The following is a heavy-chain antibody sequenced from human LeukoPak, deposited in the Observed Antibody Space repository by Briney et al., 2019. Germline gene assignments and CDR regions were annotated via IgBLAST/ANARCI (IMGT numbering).Heavy chain of an antibody. CDR3: AAELKVGDVYFDP. CDR2: IAVGSGST. J-gene: IGHJ5*02. V-gene: IGHV1-58*02. CDR1: GFTFSTSV. D-gene: IGHD3-3*01. Sequence: HGTSVKVSCTASGFTFSTSVMHWVRQTRGQGREWIGWIAVGSGSTNYAQKFQGRVTLTRDMSTSTAYMEVSSLTSEDTATYYCAAELKVGDVYFDPWGQGTLVTVSS.